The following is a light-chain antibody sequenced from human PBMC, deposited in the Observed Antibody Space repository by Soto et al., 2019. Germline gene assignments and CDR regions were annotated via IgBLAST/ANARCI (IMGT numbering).Light chain of an antibody. V-gene: IGKV3-15*01. CDR2: GAS. Sequence: EIVMTQSPATLSLSPGDSATLSCRASQSIGSKLAWYQQKTGQAPRLLIYGASNRATGIPDRLGGSGSGTELNLTISRLQSEDFAVYSCQQYDNWPSTFGGGTKVDIK. J-gene: IGKJ4*01. CDR3: QQYDNWPST. CDR1: QSIGSK.